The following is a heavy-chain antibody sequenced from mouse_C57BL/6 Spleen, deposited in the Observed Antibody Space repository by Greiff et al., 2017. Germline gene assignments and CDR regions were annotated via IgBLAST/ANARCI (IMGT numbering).Heavy chain of an antibody. D-gene: IGHD2-3*01. CDR1: GFTFSSYA. J-gene: IGHJ2*01. CDR2: ISDGGSYT. Sequence: EVNLVESGGGLVKPGGSLKLSCAASGFTFSSYAMSWVRQTPEKRLEWVATISDGGSYTYYPDNVKGRFTISRDNAKNNLYLQMSHLKSEDKAMYYCAREMDGYYLFDYWGQGTTLTVSS. V-gene: IGHV5-4*01. CDR3: AREMDGYYLFDY.